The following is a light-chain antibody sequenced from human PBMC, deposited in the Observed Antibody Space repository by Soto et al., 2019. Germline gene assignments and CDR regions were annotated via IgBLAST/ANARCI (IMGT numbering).Light chain of an antibody. CDR3: SSYTSISTRV. V-gene: IGLV2-14*01. CDR1: SSDVGGYNY. CDR2: DIS. Sequence: QSALTQPASVSGSPGQSITISCTGTSSDVGGYNYVSWYQQHPGKAPKLMIYDISNRPSGVSNRFSGSKSGNTASLTISGLQAEEEDDYCCSSYTSISTRVFGTGTKLTVL. J-gene: IGLJ1*01.